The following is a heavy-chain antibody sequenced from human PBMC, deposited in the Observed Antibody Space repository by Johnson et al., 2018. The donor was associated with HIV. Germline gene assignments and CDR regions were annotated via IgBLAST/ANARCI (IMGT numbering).Heavy chain of an antibody. CDR3: AREGKDAFDI. Sequence: QVQLVESGGGVVQPGRSLRLSCAASGFTFSSYAMYWVRQAPGKGLEWVAVISYDGSNKYYADSVKGRFTISRDNSKNTLYLQMHSLRAEDTAVYYCAREGKDAFDIWGQGTMVTVSS. V-gene: IGHV3-30*14. J-gene: IGHJ3*02. CDR2: ISYDGSNK. D-gene: IGHD3-10*01. CDR1: GFTFSSYA.